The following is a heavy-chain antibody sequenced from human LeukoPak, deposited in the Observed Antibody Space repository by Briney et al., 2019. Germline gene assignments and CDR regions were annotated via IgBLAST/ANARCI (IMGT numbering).Heavy chain of an antibody. D-gene: IGHD6-13*01. CDR2: ISGSGGST. V-gene: IGHV3-23*01. CDR1: GFTFSSYA. CDR3: AKVRYSSSHHYYFDY. Sequence: GGSLRLSCAASGFTFSSYAMSWVRQAPGKGLEWVSAISGSGGSTYYADSVKGRFTISRDNSKNTLYLQMNSLRAEDTAVYYCAKVRYSSSHHYYFDYWGQGTLVTVSS. J-gene: IGHJ4*02.